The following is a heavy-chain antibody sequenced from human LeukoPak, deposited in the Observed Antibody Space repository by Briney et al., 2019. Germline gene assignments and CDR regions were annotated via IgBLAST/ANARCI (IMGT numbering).Heavy chain of an antibody. CDR3: ARVGSRIAARGGFDY. J-gene: IGHJ4*02. CDR2: IYTSGST. D-gene: IGHD6-6*01. V-gene: IGHV4-61*02. CDR1: GGSISSGSYY. Sequence: PSQTLSLTCTVSGGSISSGSYYWSWIRQPAGKGLEWIGRIYTSGSTNYNPSLRSRVTISVDTSKNQFSLKLSSVTAADTAVYYCARVGSRIAARGGFDYWGQGTLVTVSS.